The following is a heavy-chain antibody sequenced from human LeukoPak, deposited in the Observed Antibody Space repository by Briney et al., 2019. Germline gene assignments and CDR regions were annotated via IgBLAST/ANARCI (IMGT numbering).Heavy chain of an antibody. CDR2: INHSGST. CDR3: ARQKGYSSSWRYNWFDP. V-gene: IGHV4-34*01. Sequence: SETLSLTCAVYGGSFSGYYWSWIRQPPGKGLEWIGEINHSGSTNYNPSLKSRVTISVDTSKNQFSLKLSSVTAADTAAYYCARQKGYSSSWRYNWFDPWGQGTLVTVSS. D-gene: IGHD6-13*01. CDR1: GGSFSGYY. J-gene: IGHJ5*02.